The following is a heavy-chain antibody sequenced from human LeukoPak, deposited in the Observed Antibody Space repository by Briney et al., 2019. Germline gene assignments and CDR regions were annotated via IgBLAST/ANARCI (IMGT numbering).Heavy chain of an antibody. J-gene: IGHJ4*02. CDR1: GFTFSTYT. D-gene: IGHD4-17*01. CDR3: ARGRHDYGDYCFDY. Sequence: PGGSLRLSCAASGFTFSTYTMNWVRQAPGKGLEWLSYITSSGDTKYYADSVKGRFTISRDNAKNSLYLQMNSLRAEDTAVYYCARGRHDYGDYCFDYWGQGTLVTVSS. CDR2: ITSSGDTK. V-gene: IGHV3-48*01.